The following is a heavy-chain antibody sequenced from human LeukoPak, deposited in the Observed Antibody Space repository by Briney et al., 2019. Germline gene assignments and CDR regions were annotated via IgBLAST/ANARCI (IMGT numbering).Heavy chain of an antibody. CDR1: GGSFSGYY. D-gene: IGHD5-18*01. CDR3: ARVGYSYGHYYYYGMDV. V-gene: IGHV4-34*01. J-gene: IGHJ6*02. CDR2: INHSGST. Sequence: SETLSLTCAVYGGSFSGYYWSWIRQPPEKGLEWIGEINHSGSTNYNPSLKSRVTISVDTSKNQFSLKLSSVTAADTAVYYCARVGYSYGHYYYYGMDVWGQGTTVTVSS.